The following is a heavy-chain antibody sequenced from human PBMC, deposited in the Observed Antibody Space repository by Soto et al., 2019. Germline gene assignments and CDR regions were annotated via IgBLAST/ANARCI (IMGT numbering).Heavy chain of an antibody. Sequence: VSLRLSCAASGFTFTSYAMNRVRQAPGKGLEWVSGIGGSGGSTYYADSVKGRFTISRDNSKNTLYLQMNSLRAEDTAVYYCAKVQNYDFWSGYYSRFWFDPWGQGTLVTVSS. CDR1: GFTFTSYA. D-gene: IGHD3-3*01. V-gene: IGHV3-23*01. CDR2: IGGSGGST. J-gene: IGHJ5*02. CDR3: AKVQNYDFWSGYYSRFWFDP.